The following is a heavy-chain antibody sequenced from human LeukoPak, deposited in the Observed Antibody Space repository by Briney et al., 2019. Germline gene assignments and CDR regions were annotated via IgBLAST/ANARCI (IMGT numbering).Heavy chain of an antibody. CDR2: ISAYNGNR. CDR3: ARVQLWLYFDY. D-gene: IGHD5-18*01. CDR1: GYTFTSYG. V-gene: IGHV1-18*01. J-gene: IGHJ4*02. Sequence: TSVKVSCKASGYTFTSYGISWVRQAPGQGLEWMGWISAYNGNRNYAQKLQGRVTMTTDTSTSTAYMELRSLGSDDTAVYYCARVQLWLYFDYWGQGTLVTVSS.